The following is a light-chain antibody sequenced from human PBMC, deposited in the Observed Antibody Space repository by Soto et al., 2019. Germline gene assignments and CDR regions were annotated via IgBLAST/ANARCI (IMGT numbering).Light chain of an antibody. CDR1: QSIGTY. J-gene: IGKJ1*01. CDR2: DTS. V-gene: IGKV3-11*01. CDR3: HHRLNWTWT. Sequence: EIVLTQSPATLSVSPGEGVTLSCRASQSIGTYLAWYRQRPGQAPRLLIYDTSNMATGTPHRFSGSGSGTDFTLTISSLEPEDFAVYYCHHRLNWTWTFGQGTKVEIK.